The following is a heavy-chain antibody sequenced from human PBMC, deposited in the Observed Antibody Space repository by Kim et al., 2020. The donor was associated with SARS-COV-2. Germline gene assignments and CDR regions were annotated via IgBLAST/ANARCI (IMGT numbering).Heavy chain of an antibody. CDR2: IKSKTDGGTT. CDR1: GFTFSNAW. J-gene: IGHJ5*02. CDR3: TTDLFGQWELWAPNWFDP. Sequence: GGSLRLSCAASGFTFSNAWMSWVRQAPGKGLEWVGRIKSKTDGGTTDYAAPVKGRFTISRDDSKNTLYLQMNSLKTEDTAVYYCTTDLFGQWELWAPNWFDPWGQGTLVTVSS. V-gene: IGHV3-15*01. D-gene: IGHD1-26*01.